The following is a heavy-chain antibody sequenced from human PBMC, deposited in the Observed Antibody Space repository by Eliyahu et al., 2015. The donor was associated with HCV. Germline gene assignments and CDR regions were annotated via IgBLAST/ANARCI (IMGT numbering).Heavy chain of an antibody. CDR3: ARAGIVGATLEIVGFDY. CDR2: INPNSGGT. V-gene: IGHV1-2*02. Sequence: QVQLVQSGAEVKKPGASVKVSCXSSGYTFTGYYMHWVRQAPGQGLEWMGWINPNSGGTNYAQKFQGRVTMTRDTSISTAYMELSRLRSDDTAVYYCARAGIVGATLEIVGFDYWGQGTLVTVSS. D-gene: IGHD1-26*01. CDR1: GYTFTGYY. J-gene: IGHJ4*02.